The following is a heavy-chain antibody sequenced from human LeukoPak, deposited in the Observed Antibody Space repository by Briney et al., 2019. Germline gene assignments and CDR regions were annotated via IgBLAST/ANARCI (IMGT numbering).Heavy chain of an antibody. CDR2: IYYSGST. CDR1: GGSISSSIYY. V-gene: IGHV4-39*01. Sequence: KTSETLSLTCTVSGGSISSSIYYWGWIRQPPGKGLEWIGSIYYSGSTFYNPSLKTRVTMSVDTSKNQFSLKLSSVTAADTAVYYCARHPVSRVVPFDYWGQGTLVTVSS. CDR3: ARHPVSRVVPFDY. J-gene: IGHJ4*02. D-gene: IGHD3-16*02.